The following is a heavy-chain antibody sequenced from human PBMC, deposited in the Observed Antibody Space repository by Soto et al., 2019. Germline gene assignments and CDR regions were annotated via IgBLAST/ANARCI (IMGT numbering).Heavy chain of an antibody. CDR3: ARSSQASYYFDS. CDR1: GYTFTGYY. V-gene: IGHV1-2*02. J-gene: IGHJ4*02. CDR2: INPNSGGT. D-gene: IGHD6-6*01. Sequence: ASVKVSCKAPGYTFTGYYIHWVRQAPGQGLEWMGWINPNSGGTNYAQYFQGRVTMTRDTSIRTAYMELSRLRSDDTAVYYCARSSQASYYFDSWRQGTLATFSS.